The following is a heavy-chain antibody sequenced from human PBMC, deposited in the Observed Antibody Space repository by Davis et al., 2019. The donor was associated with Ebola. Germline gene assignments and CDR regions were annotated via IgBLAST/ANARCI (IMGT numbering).Heavy chain of an antibody. D-gene: IGHD3-3*01. CDR2: TKSKTDGETT. Sequence: GGSLRLSCAASGFTFSDAWMTWVRQAPGKGLEWVGRTKSKTDGETTDYIAPVKGRFTISRVDSKTTLYLQMNSLKSEDTAVYYCLTEPSHTRGRFLDYGTFNIWGRGTTVTVSS. J-gene: IGHJ3*02. CDR3: LTEPSHTRGRFLDYGTFNI. V-gene: IGHV3-15*01. CDR1: GFTFSDAW.